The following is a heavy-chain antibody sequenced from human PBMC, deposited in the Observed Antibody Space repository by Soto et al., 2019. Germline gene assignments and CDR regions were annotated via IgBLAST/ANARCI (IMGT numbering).Heavy chain of an antibody. CDR3: AMDRCSGGSCYRTYAFDM. D-gene: IGHD2-15*01. V-gene: IGHV3-21*01. J-gene: IGHJ3*02. CDR2: ISGNNVYL. CDR1: GFNFSTYT. Sequence: EAQLVESGGGLVKPGGSLRVSCASSGFNFSTYTMNLVRQAPGKGLEWVSSISGNNVYLYYADSVKGRFSISRDNAKNSLTLQMNSLRAEDTAIYYCAMDRCSGGSCYRTYAFDMWGQGTLVTVSS.